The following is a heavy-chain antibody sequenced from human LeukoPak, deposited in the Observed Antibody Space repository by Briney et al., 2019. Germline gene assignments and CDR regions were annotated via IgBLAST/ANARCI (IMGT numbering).Heavy chain of an antibody. CDR2: MNPNSGNT. CDR1: GYTFTSYD. V-gene: IGHV1-8*01. CDR3: ATAYYYGSGSYSYYYYYGMDV. Sequence: ASVKVSCKASGYTFTSYDIDWVRQATGQGLEWMGWMNPNSGNTGYARKFQGRVTMTRNTSISTAYMELSSLRSEDTAVYYCATAYYYGSGSYSYYYYYGMDVWGQGTTATVSS. J-gene: IGHJ6*02. D-gene: IGHD3-10*01.